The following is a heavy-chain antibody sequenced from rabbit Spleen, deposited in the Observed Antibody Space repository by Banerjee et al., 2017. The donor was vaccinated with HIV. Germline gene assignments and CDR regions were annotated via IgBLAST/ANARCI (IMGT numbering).Heavy chain of an antibody. CDR3: ARDTSSSFSSYGMDL. Sequence: QQQLVESGGGLVKPEGSLTLTCIASGVSFSGSSYMCWVRQAPGKGLEWIACIDAGSSGFTYFASWAKGRFTISKTSSTTVTLQMTSLTAADTATYFCARDTSSSFSSYGMDLWGPGTLVTVS. D-gene: IGHD1-1*01. CDR2: IDAGSSGFT. V-gene: IGHV1S45*01. J-gene: IGHJ6*01. CDR1: GVSFSGSSY.